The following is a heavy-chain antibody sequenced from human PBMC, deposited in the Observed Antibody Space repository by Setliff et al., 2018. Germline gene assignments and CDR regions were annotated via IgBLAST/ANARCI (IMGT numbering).Heavy chain of an antibody. D-gene: IGHD1-26*01. V-gene: IGHV3-15*07. CDR2: IKSKPNGGTI. J-gene: IGHJ4*02. Sequence: PGGSLRLSCAASGFTFSYAWMHWVRQAPGKGLEWVGRIKSKPNGGTIDYAAPVKGRFTISRDDSKNTLYLQMNSLKTEDIAVYFCTTAHYTGNSRTLDFWGPGTLVTVSS. CDR1: GFTFSYAW. CDR3: TTAHYTGNSRTLDF.